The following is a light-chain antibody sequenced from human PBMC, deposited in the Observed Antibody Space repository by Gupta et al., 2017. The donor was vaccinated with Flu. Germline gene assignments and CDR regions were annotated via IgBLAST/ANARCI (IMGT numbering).Light chain of an antibody. CDR1: SGDVGGYES. CDR3: SSYTSRSTRV. Sequence: SALTQPASVSGSPGQSITISCTGTSGDVGGYESVSWYQQYPGKVPELIIYEVTYRPSGVSNRFAASKAGNTASLTISGLEAEDDADYYYSSYTSRSTRVFGGGTKLTVL. V-gene: IGLV2-14*01. CDR2: EVT. J-gene: IGLJ3*02.